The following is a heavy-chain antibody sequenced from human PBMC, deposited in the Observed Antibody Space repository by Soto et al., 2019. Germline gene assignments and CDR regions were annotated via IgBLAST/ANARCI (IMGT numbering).Heavy chain of an antibody. CDR2: IYYSGST. J-gene: IGHJ3*02. D-gene: IGHD6-6*01. Sequence: PSETLSLTCTVSGGSISSDYWSWIRQPPGKGLEWIGYIYYSGSTNYNPSLKSRVTISVDTSKNQFSLKLSSVTAADTAVYYCARMYSSSSIKGNDAFDIWGQGTMVTVSS. CDR3: ARMYSSSSIKGNDAFDI. CDR1: GGSISSDY. V-gene: IGHV4-59*08.